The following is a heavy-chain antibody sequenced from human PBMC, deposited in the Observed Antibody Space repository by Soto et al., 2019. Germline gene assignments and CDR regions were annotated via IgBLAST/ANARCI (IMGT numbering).Heavy chain of an antibody. V-gene: IGHV3-74*01. CDR2: INSDGRST. D-gene: IGHD6-6*01. CDR1: GFTFSSYW. J-gene: IGHJ6*03. CDR3: ARGEQLGPLYYYYYYNMDV. Sequence: EVQLVESGGGLVQPGGSLRLSCAASGFTFSSYWMHWVRQAPGKGLVWVSRINSDGRSTSYADSVKGRFTISRDNAKNTPYLQMHSLRAEDTAVYYCARGEQLGPLYYYYYYNMDVWGKGTTVTVSS.